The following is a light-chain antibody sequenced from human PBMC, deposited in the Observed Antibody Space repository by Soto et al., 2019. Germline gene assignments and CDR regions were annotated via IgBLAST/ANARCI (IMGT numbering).Light chain of an antibody. CDR1: QSLLHSNGYSY. Sequence: DIVLTQSPLSLPVTPGEPASISCRSSQSLLHSNGYSYLDWYLQKSGQSPQLLIYLGSNRASGVPDRFSGSGSGTDFTLKISRVEAEDVGVYYCMQALQTPLTFGGGTKVDIK. CDR2: LGS. J-gene: IGKJ4*01. CDR3: MQALQTPLT. V-gene: IGKV2-28*01.